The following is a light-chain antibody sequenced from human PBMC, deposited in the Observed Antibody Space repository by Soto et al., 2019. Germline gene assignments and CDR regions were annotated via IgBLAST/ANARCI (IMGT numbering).Light chain of an antibody. V-gene: IGLV2-8*01. CDR1: SSDVGGYKY. CDR3: NSYAGSIYV. CDR2: EVS. J-gene: IGLJ1*01. Sequence: QSVLTQPPSASGSPGQSVTISCTGTSSDVGGYKYVSWYQQHPGKAPKLILYEVSKRPSGVPDRFSGSKSGNTASLTVSGLQAEDEADYFCNSYAGSIYVFATATKVTVL.